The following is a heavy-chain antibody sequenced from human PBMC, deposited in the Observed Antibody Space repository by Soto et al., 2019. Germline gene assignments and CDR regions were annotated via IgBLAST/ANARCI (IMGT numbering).Heavy chain of an antibody. CDR3: AKDFRNWNYSNWFDP. CDR1: GFTFSSYA. J-gene: IGHJ5*02. CDR2: ISGSGGST. Sequence: PGGSLRLSCAASGFTFSSYAMSWVRQAPGKGLEWVSAISGSGGSTYYADSVKGRFTISRDNSKNTLYLQMNSLRAEDTAVYYCAKDFRNWNYSNWFDPWGQGTLVTVSS. D-gene: IGHD1-7*01. V-gene: IGHV3-23*01.